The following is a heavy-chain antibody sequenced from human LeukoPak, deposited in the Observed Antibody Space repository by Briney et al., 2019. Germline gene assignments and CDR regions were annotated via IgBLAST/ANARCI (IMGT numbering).Heavy chain of an antibody. Sequence: PSETLSLTCAVYGGSFSDYYWSWIRQPPGKGLEWIGEINHSGSTNYNPSLKSRVTISVDTSKNQFSLKVNSVTAADTAVYYCARYNSAAGDFDYWGQGTLVTVSS. CDR3: ARYNSAAGDFDY. V-gene: IGHV4-34*01. CDR2: INHSGST. D-gene: IGHD6-13*01. J-gene: IGHJ4*02. CDR1: GGSFSDYY.